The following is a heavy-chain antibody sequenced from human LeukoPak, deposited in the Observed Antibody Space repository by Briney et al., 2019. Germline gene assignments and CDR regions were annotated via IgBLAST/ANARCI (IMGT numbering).Heavy chain of an antibody. CDR3: ASPYYGSGSYYMDV. J-gene: IGHJ6*03. CDR2: INPNSGGT. D-gene: IGHD3-10*01. Sequence: ASVKVSCKASGYTFTGYYMHWVRQAPGQGLEWMGWINPNSGGTNYAQKFQGRVTMTRDTSISTAYMELSRLRSDDTAVYYCASPYYGSGSYYMDVWGKGTAVTISS. V-gene: IGHV1-2*02. CDR1: GYTFTGYY.